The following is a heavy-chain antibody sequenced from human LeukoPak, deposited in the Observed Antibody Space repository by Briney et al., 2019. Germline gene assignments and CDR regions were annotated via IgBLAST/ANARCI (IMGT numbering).Heavy chain of an antibody. CDR2: IRYDGSNK. V-gene: IGHV3-30*02. D-gene: IGHD6-13*01. Sequence: HTGGSLRLSCAASGFTFSSYGMHWVRQAPGKGLEWVAFIRYDGSNKYYADSVKGRFTISRDNSKNTLYLQMNSLRAEDTAVYYCARDLRAAAAPSGYWGQGTLVTVSS. J-gene: IGHJ4*02. CDR3: ARDLRAAAAPSGY. CDR1: GFTFSSYG.